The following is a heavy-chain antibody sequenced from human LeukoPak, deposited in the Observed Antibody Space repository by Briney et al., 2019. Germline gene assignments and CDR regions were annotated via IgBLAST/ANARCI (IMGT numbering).Heavy chain of an antibody. CDR2: INSDGSST. Sequence: AGGSLRLSCAASGFTFSSYWMHWVRQAPGKGLVWVSRINSDGSSTSYADSVKGRFTISRDNAKNTLYLQMNSLRADDTAVYYCATGVQLVRYFDYWGQGTLVTVSS. CDR3: ATGVQLVRYFDY. V-gene: IGHV3-74*01. D-gene: IGHD6-13*01. J-gene: IGHJ4*02. CDR1: GFTFSSYW.